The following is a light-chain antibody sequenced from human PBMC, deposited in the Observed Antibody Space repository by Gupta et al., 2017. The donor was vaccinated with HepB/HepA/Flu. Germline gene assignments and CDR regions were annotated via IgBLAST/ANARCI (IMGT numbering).Light chain of an antibody. CDR3: QQGASSLQT. Sequence: EIVLTQSPDTLSLSPGERATLSCRATQSISNNYLAWYQQKPGQAPRLLIYGTSSTATAIPDTFTGSGSRTDFTLTISRLEPEDLAVSYCQQGASSLQTFGQGTKVEIK. V-gene: IGKV3-20*01. CDR1: QSISNNY. J-gene: IGKJ1*01. CDR2: GTS.